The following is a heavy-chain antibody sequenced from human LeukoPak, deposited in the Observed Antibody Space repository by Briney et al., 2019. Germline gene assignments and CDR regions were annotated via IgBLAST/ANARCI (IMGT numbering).Heavy chain of an antibody. D-gene: IGHD3-10*01. V-gene: IGHV4-30-4*01. CDR1: GGSISSCDYY. CDR3: AREIGDYYGSGRSRTPDNWFDP. Sequence: SETLSLTCTVSGGSISSCDYYWSWIRQPPGKGLEWIGYIYYSGSTYYNPSLKSRVTISVDTSKNQFSLKLSSVTAADTAVYYCAREIGDYYGSGRSRTPDNWFDPWGQGTLVTVSS. J-gene: IGHJ5*02. CDR2: IYYSGST.